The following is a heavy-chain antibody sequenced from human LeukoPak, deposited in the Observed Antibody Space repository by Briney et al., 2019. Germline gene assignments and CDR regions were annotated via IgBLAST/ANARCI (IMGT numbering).Heavy chain of an antibody. CDR2: ISYDGSNK. CDR3: AKAEKVVVTLRPDY. V-gene: IGHV3-30*18. J-gene: IGHJ4*02. CDR1: GFTFSSYS. D-gene: IGHD3-22*01. Sequence: PGGSLRLSCAASGFTFSSYSMNWVRQAPGKGLEWVAVISYDGSNKYYADSVKGRFTISRDNSKNTLYLQMNSLRAEDTAVYYCAKAEKVVVTLRPDYWGQGTLVTVSS.